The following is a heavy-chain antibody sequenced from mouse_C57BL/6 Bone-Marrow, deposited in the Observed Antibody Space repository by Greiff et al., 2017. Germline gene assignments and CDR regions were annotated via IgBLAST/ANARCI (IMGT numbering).Heavy chain of an antibody. CDR3: SRQVTTVLATKYFDV. Sequence: EVQGVESGGGLVKPGGSLQLSCAASGFTFSSYTMSWVRQTPEKRLQWVAAISGGGGNTYYPDSVKGRFTISRDNDKNILYLQMSSLRSEDTALYYCSRQVTTVLATKYFDVWGTGTTVTVSS. V-gene: IGHV5-9*01. CDR1: GFTFSSYT. J-gene: IGHJ1*03. D-gene: IGHD1-1*01. CDR2: ISGGGGNT.